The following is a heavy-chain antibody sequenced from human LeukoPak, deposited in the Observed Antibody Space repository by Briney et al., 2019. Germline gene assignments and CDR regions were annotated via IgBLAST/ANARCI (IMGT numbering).Heavy chain of an antibody. J-gene: IGHJ5*02. CDR3: AREGTAMGVPHWFDP. D-gene: IGHD5-18*01. Sequence: PGGSLRLSCAASGFTFSSYWMSWVRQAPGKGLEWVANIKQDGSEKYYVDSVKGRFTISRDNAKNSLYLQMNSLRAEDTAVYYCAREGTAMGVPHWFDPWGQGTLVTVSS. CDR1: GFTFSSYW. CDR2: IKQDGSEK. V-gene: IGHV3-7*01.